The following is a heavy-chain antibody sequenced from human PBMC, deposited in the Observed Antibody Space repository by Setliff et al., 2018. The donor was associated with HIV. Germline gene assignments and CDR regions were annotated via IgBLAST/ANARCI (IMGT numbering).Heavy chain of an antibody. CDR1: GFSFSSYG. D-gene: IGHD6-19*01. J-gene: IGHJ5*02. Sequence: PGGSLRLSCAASGFSFSSYGMHWVRQAPGKGLEWLSLIRNDSTTKHYADSVKGRFAISRDNAKNTLYLQMNSLRDEDTGVYYCAKADHVAAVGPDPWGQGTLVTVSS. V-gene: IGHV3-30*02. CDR3: AKADHVAAVGPDP. CDR2: IRNDSTTK.